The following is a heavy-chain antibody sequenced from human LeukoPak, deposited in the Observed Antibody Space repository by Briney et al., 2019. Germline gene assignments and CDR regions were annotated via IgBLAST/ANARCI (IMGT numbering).Heavy chain of an antibody. CDR1: GGSISSSNYY. V-gene: IGHV4-39*07. D-gene: IGHD3-10*01. CDR2: IYHSGST. J-gene: IGHJ4*02. Sequence: SSETLSLTCTVSGGSISSSNYYWGWIRQPPGKGLEWIGSIYHSGSTYYNPSLKSRVTISVDTSKNQFSLKLSSVTAADTAVYYCAQMRTMVRGAPDIWGQGTLVTVSS. CDR3: AQMRTMVRGAPDI.